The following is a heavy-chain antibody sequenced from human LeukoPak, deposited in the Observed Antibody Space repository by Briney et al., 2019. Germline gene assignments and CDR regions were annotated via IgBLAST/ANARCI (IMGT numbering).Heavy chain of an antibody. CDR2: IIPIFGTA. J-gene: IGHJ6*02. Sequence: ALVKVSCKASGGTFSSYAISWVRQAPGQGLEWMGGIIPIFGTANYAQKFQGRVTITADESTSTAYMELSSLRSEDTAVYYCARLPLRSIAVGYYGMDVWGQGTTVTASS. CDR3: ARLPLRSIAVGYYGMDV. CDR1: GGTFSSYA. V-gene: IGHV1-69*13. D-gene: IGHD6-6*01.